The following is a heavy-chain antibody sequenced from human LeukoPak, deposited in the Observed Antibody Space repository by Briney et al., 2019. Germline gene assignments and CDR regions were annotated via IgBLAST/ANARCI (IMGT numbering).Heavy chain of an antibody. Sequence: PSQTLSLTCTVSGGSISSGGYYWSWIRQHPGKGLEWIGYIYYSGSTYYNPSLKSRVTISVDTSKNRFSLKLSSVTAADTAVYYCARDDGYSNYFDYWGQGTLVTVSS. CDR1: GGSISSGGYY. D-gene: IGHD5-24*01. V-gene: IGHV4-31*03. CDR3: ARDDGYSNYFDY. J-gene: IGHJ4*02. CDR2: IYYSGST.